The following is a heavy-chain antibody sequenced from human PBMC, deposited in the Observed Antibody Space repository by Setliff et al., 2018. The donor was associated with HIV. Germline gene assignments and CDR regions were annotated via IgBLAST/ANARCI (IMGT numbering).Heavy chain of an antibody. J-gene: IGHJ2*01. CDR1: GGSFSGYS. CDR2: INHSGAT. Sequence: SETLSLTCGVFGGSFSGYSWNWFRQPPGKGLEWIGDINHSGATNYNSSVASRVTISVDTSKYQVSLELTSLTAAVTAIYYCARDQRLLGVQPPYWYFDLWGRGTLVTVSS. CDR3: ARDQRLLGVQPPYWYFDL. D-gene: IGHD2-2*01. V-gene: IGHV4-34*01.